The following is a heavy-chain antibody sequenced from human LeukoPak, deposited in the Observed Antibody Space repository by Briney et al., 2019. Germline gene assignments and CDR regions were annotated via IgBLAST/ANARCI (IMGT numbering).Heavy chain of an antibody. V-gene: IGHV3-30*18. CDR2: ISPDGSIK. D-gene: IGHD4-11*01. CDR3: ANEYSKGDI. CDR1: GFPFSSYA. J-gene: IGHJ3*02. Sequence: GGSLRLSCAASGFPFSSYAFHWVRQAPGKGLEWVAVISPDGSIKYDADSVKGRFTISRDNSKNTLYLQMDSLRPEDTALYYCANEYSKGDIWGQGTMVTVSS.